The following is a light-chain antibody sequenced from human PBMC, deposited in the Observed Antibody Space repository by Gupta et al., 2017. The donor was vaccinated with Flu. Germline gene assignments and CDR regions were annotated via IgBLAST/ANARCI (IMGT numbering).Light chain of an antibody. Sequence: RATINCKSSQSVLYSSNNKNYLAWYQQKPGQPPKLLIYWASTRESGVPDRFSGSGSGTDFTLTISSLQAEDVAVYYCQQYYSTPWTFGQGTKVEIK. V-gene: IGKV4-1*01. CDR3: QQYYSTPWT. CDR1: QSVLYSSNNKNY. J-gene: IGKJ1*01. CDR2: WAS.